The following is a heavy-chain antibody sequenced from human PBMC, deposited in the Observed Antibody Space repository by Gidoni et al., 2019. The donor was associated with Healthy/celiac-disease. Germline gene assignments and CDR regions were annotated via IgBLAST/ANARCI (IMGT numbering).Heavy chain of an antibody. CDR1: GGSICLSSYY. Sequence: QLQLQESGPGLVKPSETLSLTCTVSGGSICLSSYYWGWIRQPPGKGLEWIGSIYYSGSTYYNPSLKSRVTISVDTSKNQFSLKRSSVTAADTAVYYCARLNDLIVVVPAALDGMDVWGQGTTVTVSS. CDR2: IYYSGST. V-gene: IGHV4-39*01. D-gene: IGHD2-2*01. CDR3: ARLNDLIVVVPAALDGMDV. J-gene: IGHJ6*02.